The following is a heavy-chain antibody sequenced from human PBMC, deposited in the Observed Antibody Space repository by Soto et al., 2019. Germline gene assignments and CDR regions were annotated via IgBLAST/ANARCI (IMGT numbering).Heavy chain of an antibody. Sequence: GASVKVSCKASGYTFSRYGISWVRQAPGQGLEWMAWTSANNDDTNYAEKLQGRVALTTDVSTGTAYMELWSLRSDDTAVYYCARDERKTCLSSTCYYFDYWGQGXPVTVYS. CDR3: ARDERKTCLSSTCYYFDY. CDR1: GYTFSRYG. J-gene: IGHJ4*02. V-gene: IGHV1-18*04. D-gene: IGHD2-2*01. CDR2: TSANNDDT.